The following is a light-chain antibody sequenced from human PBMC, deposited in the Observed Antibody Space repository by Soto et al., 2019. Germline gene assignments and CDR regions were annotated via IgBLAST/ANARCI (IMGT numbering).Light chain of an antibody. J-gene: IGKJ1*01. CDR3: QQRSNWPQA. CDR1: RSAGKN. V-gene: IGKV3D-15*01. Sequence: IVVTQSPATLSVSLGERVTLSCRASRSAGKNLAWYQQRVGQAPRLVIYDTSTRATGIPARFSGSGSETEFTLTINSLQAEDSAIYYCQQRSNWPQAFGQGTKVEIK. CDR2: DTS.